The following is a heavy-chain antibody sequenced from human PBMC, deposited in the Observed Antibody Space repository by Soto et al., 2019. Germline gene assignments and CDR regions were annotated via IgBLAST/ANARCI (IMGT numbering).Heavy chain of an antibody. Sequence: EVQLLESGGGLVQPGGSLRLSCAASGFTFSSYAMSWVRQAPGKGLEWVSAISGSGGSTYYADSVKGRFTISRDNSKNTLYLQMNSLRAEDTAVYYCARAVSSSWYFDYWGQGTLVTVSS. D-gene: IGHD6-13*01. CDR1: GFTFSSYA. V-gene: IGHV3-23*01. CDR2: ISGSGGST. CDR3: ARAVSSSWYFDY. J-gene: IGHJ4*02.